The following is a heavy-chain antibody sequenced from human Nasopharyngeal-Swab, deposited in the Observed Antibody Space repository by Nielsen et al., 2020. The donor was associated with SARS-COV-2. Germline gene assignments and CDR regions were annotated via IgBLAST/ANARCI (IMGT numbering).Heavy chain of an antibody. Sequence: GGSLRLSCAASGFTFTNHGMSWVRQAPGKGLEWLANINQDGSVQKYVDSVKGRFIISRDNTEKTLFLQMNSLTVGDTAVYYCVRNGVALDFWGQGTMVTVSS. V-gene: IGHV3-7*01. CDR3: VRNGVALDF. CDR2: INQDGSVQ. J-gene: IGHJ4*02. CDR1: GFTFTNHG. D-gene: IGHD2-8*01.